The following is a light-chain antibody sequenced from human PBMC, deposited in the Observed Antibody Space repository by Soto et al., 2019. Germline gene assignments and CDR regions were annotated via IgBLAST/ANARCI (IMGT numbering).Light chain of an antibody. CDR3: TSYTTSTTVV. J-gene: IGLJ1*01. V-gene: IGLV2-14*01. CDR2: EVS. Sequence: QSALTQPASVSGSPGQSITISCTGTSSDVGGYNYVSWYQQHPGKAPKLMIYEVSNRPSGVSNRFSGSKSGNTASLTISGLQAEDEADYYCTSYTTSTTVVFGTATKLTVL. CDR1: SSDVGGYNY.